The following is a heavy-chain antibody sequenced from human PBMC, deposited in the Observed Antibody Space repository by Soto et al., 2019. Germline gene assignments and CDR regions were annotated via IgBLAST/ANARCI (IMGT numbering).Heavy chain of an antibody. CDR2: IYYSGST. J-gene: IGHJ5*02. D-gene: IGHD2-15*01. V-gene: IGHV4-31*03. CDR1: GGSISSGGYY. Sequence: QVQLQESGPGLVKPSQTLSLTCTVSGGSISSGGYYWSWIRQHPGKGLEWIGYIYYSGSTYYNPSLNSRVTTSVATSKSQSSLKLRSVTAADTAVYYCARDHFSGGSCYSFSWFAPWGQGTLVTVSS. CDR3: ARDHFSGGSCYSFSWFAP.